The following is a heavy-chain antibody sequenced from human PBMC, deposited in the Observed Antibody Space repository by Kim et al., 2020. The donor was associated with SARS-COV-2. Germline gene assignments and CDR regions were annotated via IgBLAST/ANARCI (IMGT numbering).Heavy chain of an antibody. J-gene: IGHJ4*02. CDR1: GGSISSGSYY. CDR2: IYYSEST. Sequence: SETLSLTCTVSGGSISSGSYYWGWIRQPPGKGLEWIGNIYYSESTNYNPSLKSRVTISGDTSKNQISLNLSSVTAADTAVYYCARSRSAGATWGTWYYWGQGTLVTVSS. CDR3: ARSRSAGATWGTWYY. D-gene: IGHD1-26*01. V-gene: IGHV4-39*01.